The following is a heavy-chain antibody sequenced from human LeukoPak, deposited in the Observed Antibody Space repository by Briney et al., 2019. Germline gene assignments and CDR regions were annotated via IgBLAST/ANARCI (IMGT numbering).Heavy chain of an antibody. V-gene: IGHV6-1*01. CDR3: ARDRLHHSFYSSSWYYFDY. Sequence: SQTLSLTCAISGDSVSSNSAAWNWIRQSPSRGLEWLGRTYYRSKWYNDYAVSVKSRITINPDTSKNQFSLQLNSVTPEDTAVYYCARDRLHHSFYSSSWYYFDYWGQGTLVTVSS. D-gene: IGHD6-13*01. CDR2: TYYRSKWYN. CDR1: GDSVSSNSAA. J-gene: IGHJ4*02.